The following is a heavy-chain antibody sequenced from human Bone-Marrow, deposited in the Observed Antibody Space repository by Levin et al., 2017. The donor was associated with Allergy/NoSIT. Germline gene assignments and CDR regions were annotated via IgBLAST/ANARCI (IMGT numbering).Heavy chain of an antibody. Sequence: RASVKVSCKVSGGTFRNSAFNWVRQAPGQGLEWMGGIIPFFDSANYPQKFQGRVTISADESASTVSMEVSSLRSEDTAMYFCARGPPTGYGMDVWGQGTTVTVSS. J-gene: IGHJ6*02. CDR3: ARGPPTGYGMDV. CDR2: IIPFFDSA. CDR1: GGTFRNSA. V-gene: IGHV1-69*13.